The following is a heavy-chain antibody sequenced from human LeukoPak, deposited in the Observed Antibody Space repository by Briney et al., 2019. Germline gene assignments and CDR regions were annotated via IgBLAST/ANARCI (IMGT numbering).Heavy chain of an antibody. Sequence: GGSLRLSCAASGFTFSSYAMSWVCQAPGKGLEWVSAISGSGGSTYYADSVKGRSTISRDNSKNTLYLQMNSLRAEDTAVYYCAKSMLTAAVNYYYYYGMDVWGQGTTVTVSS. CDR2: ISGSGGST. J-gene: IGHJ6*02. CDR1: GFTFSSYA. CDR3: AKSMLTAAVNYYYYYGMDV. D-gene: IGHD2-2*01. V-gene: IGHV3-23*01.